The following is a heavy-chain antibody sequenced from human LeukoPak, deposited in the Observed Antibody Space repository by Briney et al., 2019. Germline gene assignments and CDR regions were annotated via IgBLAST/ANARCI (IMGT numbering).Heavy chain of an antibody. CDR3: ASLYYGGNNFDY. CDR2: IYSGGTT. CDR1: GFTVSSNY. D-gene: IGHD4-23*01. Sequence: GGSLRLSCAASGFTVSSNYMSWVRQAPGMGLEWVSVIYSGGTTYYADSVKGRFTISRDNSKNTLYLQMNSLRAEDTAVYYCASLYYGGNNFDYWGQGTLVTVSS. J-gene: IGHJ4*02. V-gene: IGHV3-66*01.